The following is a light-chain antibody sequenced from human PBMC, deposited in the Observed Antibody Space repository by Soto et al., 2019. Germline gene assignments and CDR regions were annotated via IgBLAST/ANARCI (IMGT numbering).Light chain of an antibody. CDR2: EVS. J-gene: IGLJ2*01. CDR1: SSDVGSYSL. V-gene: IGLV2-23*02. Sequence: QSALTQPASVSGSPGQSITISCTGTSSDVGSYSLVSWYQQHPGKAPKLMIYEVSKRHSGVSNRFYGSKSGNTASLTISGLQDEDEADYYCCSYAGSSTVVFGGGTKLPVL. CDR3: CSYAGSSTVV.